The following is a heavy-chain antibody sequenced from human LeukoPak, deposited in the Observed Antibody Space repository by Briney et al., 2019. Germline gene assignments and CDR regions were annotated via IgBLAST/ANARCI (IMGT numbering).Heavy chain of an antibody. CDR2: INHSGST. J-gene: IGHJ4*02. Sequence: SETLSLTCAVYGGSFSGYYWSWIRQPPGKGLEWIGEINHSGSTNYNPSLKSRVTISVDTSKNQFSLKLSSVTAADTAVYYCSSGMTTERGNDYWGQGTLVTVSP. V-gene: IGHV4-34*01. CDR3: SSGMTTERGNDY. CDR1: GGSFSGYY. D-gene: IGHD4-4*01.